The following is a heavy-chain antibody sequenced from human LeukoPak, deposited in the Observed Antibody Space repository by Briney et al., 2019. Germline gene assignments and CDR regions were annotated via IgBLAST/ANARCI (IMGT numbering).Heavy chain of an antibody. V-gene: IGHV1-69*13. CDR2: IIPIFGTA. CDR3: ARDRDGYKFDY. J-gene: IGHJ4*02. CDR1: GGTFSSYA. Sequence: SVTVSCTASGGTFSSYAISWVRQAPGQGLEWMGGIIPIFGTANYAQKFQGRVTITADESTSTAYMELSSLRSEDTAVYYCARDRDGYKFDYWGQGTLVTVSS. D-gene: IGHD5-24*01.